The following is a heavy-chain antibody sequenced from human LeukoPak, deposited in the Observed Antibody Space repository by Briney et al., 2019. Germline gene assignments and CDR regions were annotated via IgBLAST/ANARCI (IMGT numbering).Heavy chain of an antibody. Sequence: PGGSLRLSCAASGFTFSSYEMNWVRQAPGKGLEWVSYISSSGSTIYYADSVKGRFTISRDNAKNSLYLQMNSLRAEDTAVYYSARCGYYDSSGYYPLYFDYWGQGNLVTVSS. V-gene: IGHV3-48*03. J-gene: IGHJ4*02. CDR3: ARCGYYDSSGYYPLYFDY. CDR2: ISSSGSTI. CDR1: GFTFSSYE. D-gene: IGHD3-22*01.